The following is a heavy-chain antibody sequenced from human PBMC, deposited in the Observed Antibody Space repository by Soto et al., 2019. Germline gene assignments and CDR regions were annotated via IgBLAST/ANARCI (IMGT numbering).Heavy chain of an antibody. CDR3: VREEWHRFDH. D-gene: IGHD2-8*01. J-gene: IGHJ4*02. V-gene: IGHV3-7*01. CDR1: GFMFSAYW. CDR2: ISGGESDK. Sequence: EVQLVESGGGLVQPGGSLRLSCEASGFMFSAYWMSWVRQDPRKGLEWVATISGGESDKFYVDSVKGRVTISRDDAKNSLYLQMNSLRDEDTAVYYCVREEWHRFDHWGQGTLVTVSS.